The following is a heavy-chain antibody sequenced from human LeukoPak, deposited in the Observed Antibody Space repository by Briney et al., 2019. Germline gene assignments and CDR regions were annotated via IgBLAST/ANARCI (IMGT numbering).Heavy chain of an antibody. D-gene: IGHD3-3*01. J-gene: IGHJ4*02. CDR2: IYYSGST. V-gene: IGHV4-39*01. Sequence: PSETLSLTCTVSGGSISSSRYYWGWIRQPPGKGLEWIGSIYYSGSTYYNPSLKSRVTISVDTSKNQFSLKLSSVTAADTAVYYCARHVTHYDFWSGYGYYFDYWGQGTLVTVSS. CDR1: GGSISSSRYY. CDR3: ARHVTHYDFWSGYGYYFDY.